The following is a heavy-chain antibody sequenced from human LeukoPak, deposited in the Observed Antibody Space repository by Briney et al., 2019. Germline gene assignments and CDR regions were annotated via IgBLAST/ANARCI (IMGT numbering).Heavy chain of an antibody. V-gene: IGHV3-30*18. Sequence: PGGSLRLSCAASGFTFSSYGMSWVRQAPGKGLEWVAVISYDGSNKYYADSVKGRFTISRDNSKNTLYLQMNSLRAEDTAVYYCAKDNYFGSGSYYKFSFLDYWGQGTLVTVSS. CDR3: AKDNYFGSGSYYKFSFLDY. CDR2: ISYDGSNK. J-gene: IGHJ4*02. D-gene: IGHD3-10*01. CDR1: GFTFSSYG.